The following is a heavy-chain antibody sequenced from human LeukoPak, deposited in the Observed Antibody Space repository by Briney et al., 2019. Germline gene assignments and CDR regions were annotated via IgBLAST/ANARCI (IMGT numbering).Heavy chain of an antibody. CDR2: IKQDGSEK. D-gene: IGHD6-6*01. CDR3: ARRAARPAAHSFDY. J-gene: IGHJ4*02. CDR1: GFTFSNYW. Sequence: SGGSLRLSCAASGFTFSNYWMSWVRQAPGKGLEWVANIKQDGSEKYYVDSVKGRFTISRDNAKNSLYLQMNSLRAEDTAVYYCARRAARPAAHSFDYWGQGTLVTVSS. V-gene: IGHV3-7*01.